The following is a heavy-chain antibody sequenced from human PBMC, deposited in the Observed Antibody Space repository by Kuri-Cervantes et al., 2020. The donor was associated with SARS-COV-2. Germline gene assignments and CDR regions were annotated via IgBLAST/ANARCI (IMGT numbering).Heavy chain of an antibody. J-gene: IGHJ6*03. D-gene: IGHD3-16*02. V-gene: IGHV4-39*02. CDR3: AREKVRDYDYVWGSYRHDGYYMDV. CDR1: GGSISSSSYY. CDR2: IYYSGST. Sequence: SETLSLTCTVSGGSISSSSYYWGWIRQPPGKGLEWIGSIYYSGSTYYNPSLKSRVTISVDTSKNQFSLKLGSVTAADTAVYYCAREKVRDYDYVWGSYRHDGYYMDVWGKGTTVTVSS.